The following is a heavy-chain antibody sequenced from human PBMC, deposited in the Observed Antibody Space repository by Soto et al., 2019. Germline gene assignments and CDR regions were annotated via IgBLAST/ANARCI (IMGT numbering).Heavy chain of an antibody. Sequence: SVKVSCKASGGTFSSYAISWVRQAPGQGLEWMGGIIPIFGTANYAQKFQGRVTITADKSTSTAYMELSSLRSEDTAVYYCATQGCSSTSCYALNWFDPWGQGTLVTVS. J-gene: IGHJ5*02. D-gene: IGHD2-2*01. V-gene: IGHV1-69*06. CDR1: GGTFSSYA. CDR2: IIPIFGTA. CDR3: ATQGCSSTSCYALNWFDP.